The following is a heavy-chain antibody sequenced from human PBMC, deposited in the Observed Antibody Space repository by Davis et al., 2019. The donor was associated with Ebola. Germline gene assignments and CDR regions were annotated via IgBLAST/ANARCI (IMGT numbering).Heavy chain of an antibody. J-gene: IGHJ3*01. D-gene: IGHD2-2*01. Sequence: GGSLRLSCAASGFSVSDKFMSWVRQAPGKGLEWVAVISYDGGKQYYADSVRGRFTISRDNSKNTLFLEMNNLRSEDAGVYFCARDRLVEPDACDVWGQGTEVTVSS. CDR2: ISYDGGKQ. CDR1: GFSVSDKF. V-gene: IGHV3-30*04. CDR3: ARDRLVEPDACDV.